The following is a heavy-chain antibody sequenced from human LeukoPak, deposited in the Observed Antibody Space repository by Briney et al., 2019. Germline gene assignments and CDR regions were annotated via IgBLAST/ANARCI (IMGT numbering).Heavy chain of an antibody. Sequence: SETLSLTCTVSGTSVSSYYWSWIRQPPGQGLKWMCCIHYSGHTNCRPSLRARIMISVDTSKGQVSLILRSLTAADTSFYYCARDSSPGDSWGQGTLVTVSS. J-gene: IGHJ5*01. CDR1: GTSVSSYY. CDR2: IHYSGHT. V-gene: IGHV4-59*02. D-gene: IGHD1-14*01. CDR3: ARDSSPGDS.